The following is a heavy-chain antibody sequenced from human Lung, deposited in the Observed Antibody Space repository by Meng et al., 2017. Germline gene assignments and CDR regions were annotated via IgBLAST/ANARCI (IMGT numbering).Heavy chain of an antibody. Sequence: HVQLQQWRPGLSQPSGTLSPPCVVSVGSFSNYYWIWIRQPPGKGLEWIGEINHSGSTNYNPSLECRATISVDTSQNNLSLKLSSVTAADSAVYYCARGPTTMAHDFDYWGQGTLVTVSS. D-gene: IGHD4-11*01. CDR2: INHSGST. CDR1: VGSFSNYY. CDR3: ARGPTTMAHDFDY. J-gene: IGHJ4*02. V-gene: IGHV4-34*01.